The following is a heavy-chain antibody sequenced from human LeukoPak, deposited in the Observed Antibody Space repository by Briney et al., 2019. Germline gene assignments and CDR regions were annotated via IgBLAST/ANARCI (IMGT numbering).Heavy chain of an antibody. CDR2: ISYDGSNK. J-gene: IGHJ6*02. Sequence: PGGSLRLSCAASGFTFSSYGMHWVRQAPGKGLEWVAVISYDGSNKYYADSVKGRFTISRDNSKNTLYLQMNSLRAEDTAVYYCAKAKLEWLFYGMDVWGQGTTVTVSS. D-gene: IGHD3-3*01. V-gene: IGHV3-30*18. CDR3: AKAKLEWLFYGMDV. CDR1: GFTFSSYG.